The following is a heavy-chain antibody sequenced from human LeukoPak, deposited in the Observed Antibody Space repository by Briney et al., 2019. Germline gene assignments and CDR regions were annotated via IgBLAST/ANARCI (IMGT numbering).Heavy chain of an antibody. V-gene: IGHV4-59*01. Sequence: SETLSLTCTVSGGSISSYYWSWIRQPPGKGLEWIGYIYYSGSTNYNPSLKSRVTISVDTSKNQFSLKLSSVTAAATAVYYCARGGSTGTNLNWVDPWGQGTLVTVSS. CDR3: ARGGSTGTNLNWVDP. CDR1: GGSISSYY. CDR2: IYYSGST. J-gene: IGHJ5*02. D-gene: IGHD1-1*01.